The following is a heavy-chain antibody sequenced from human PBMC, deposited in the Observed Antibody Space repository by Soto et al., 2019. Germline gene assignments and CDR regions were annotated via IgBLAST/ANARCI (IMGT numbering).Heavy chain of an antibody. CDR1: GFMFDSYA. Sequence: EVQLVESGGGLVQPGGSLRLSCVASGFMFDSYAMNWVRQAPGKGLEWVSYISPGGDRIYYAESLKGRITISRDNARNSVSLQMNILSDEDTAVYYCTKSADSAGWGVDFWGQGVLVTVS. CDR3: TKSADSAGWGVDF. CDR2: ISPGGDRI. D-gene: IGHD6-19*01. J-gene: IGHJ4*02. V-gene: IGHV3-48*02.